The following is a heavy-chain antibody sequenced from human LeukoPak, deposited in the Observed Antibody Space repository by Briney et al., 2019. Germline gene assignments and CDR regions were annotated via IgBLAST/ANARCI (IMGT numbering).Heavy chain of an antibody. CDR1: GFTFCSYY. Sequence: GGSLRLSCAASGFTFCSYYMSWVRQAPGKGLEWVADIRDSGGGKYYADSVKGRFTISGDNPKNTLYLQMNSLRAEDTAVYYCAKDFTGEALVVPAAGDIWGQGTTVTASS. CDR3: AKDFTGEALVVPAAGDI. CDR2: IRDSGGGK. D-gene: IGHD2-2*01. V-gene: IGHV3-23*01. J-gene: IGHJ3*02.